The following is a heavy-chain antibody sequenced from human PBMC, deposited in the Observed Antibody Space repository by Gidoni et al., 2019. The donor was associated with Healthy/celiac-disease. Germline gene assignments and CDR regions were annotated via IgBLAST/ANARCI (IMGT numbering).Heavy chain of an antibody. CDR2: IDWDYDK. V-gene: IGHV2-70*01. J-gene: IGHJ3*02. D-gene: IGHD3-16*01. Sequence: QVTLRESGPALVKPTQTLTLTCTFSGFSLSTSGMCVSWIRQPTGKALKWLALIDWDYDKYYSTSLKTRLTISKDTSKNQVVLTMTNMDPVDTATYYCARIPPYDGKRRGGYAFDIWGQGTMVTVSS. CDR3: ARIPPYDGKRRGGYAFDI. CDR1: GFSLSTSGMC.